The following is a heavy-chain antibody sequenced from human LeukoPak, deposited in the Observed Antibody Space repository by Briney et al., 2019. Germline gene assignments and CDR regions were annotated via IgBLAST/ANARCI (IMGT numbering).Heavy chain of an antibody. V-gene: IGHV4-59*08. Sequence: SETLSLTCTVSGGSISSYYWSWIRQPPGKGLEWIGYIYYSGSTNYNPSLKSRVTISVDTSKNQFSLKLSSVTAADTAVYYCARVLVGYGDYFDYWGQGTLVTVSS. CDR1: GGSISSYY. D-gene: IGHD4-17*01. J-gene: IGHJ4*02. CDR3: ARVLVGYGDYFDY. CDR2: IYYSGST.